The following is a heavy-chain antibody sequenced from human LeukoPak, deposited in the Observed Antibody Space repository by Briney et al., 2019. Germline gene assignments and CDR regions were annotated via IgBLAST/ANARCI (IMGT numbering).Heavy chain of an antibody. J-gene: IGHJ5*02. CDR2: IKEDGNEE. D-gene: IGHD2-8*02. CDR3: TKYKPIYWFVGWFGP. V-gene: IGHV3-7*01. Sequence: PGGSLRLSCVASGFTFSNYWMSWVRQAPGKGLEWVANIKEDGNEENYVDSVKGRFTISRDNAKNSLYLQMNSLRAEDTAVYYCTKYKPIYWFVGWFGPWGQGTLVTVSS. CDR1: GFTFSNYW.